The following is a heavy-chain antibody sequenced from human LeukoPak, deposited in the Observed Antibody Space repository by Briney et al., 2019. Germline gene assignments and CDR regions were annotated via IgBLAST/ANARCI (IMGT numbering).Heavy chain of an antibody. Sequence: SETLSLSCTVSGGSFSTYYWSWIRQPAGKGLEWIGHIYTSGTTNYNPSLKSRVTISVDTSKNQFSLKLSSVTAADTAVYYCARGVRYYDILTGYYTTNWFDPWGQGTLVTVSS. D-gene: IGHD3-9*01. J-gene: IGHJ5*02. CDR2: IYTSGTT. CDR1: GGSFSTYY. V-gene: IGHV4-4*07. CDR3: ARGVRYYDILTGYYTTNWFDP.